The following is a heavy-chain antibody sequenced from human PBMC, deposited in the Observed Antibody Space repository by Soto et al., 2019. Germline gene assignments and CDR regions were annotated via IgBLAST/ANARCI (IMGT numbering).Heavy chain of an antibody. J-gene: IGHJ3*02. D-gene: IGHD3-10*01. V-gene: IGHV3-74*01. Sequence: PGGSLRLSCAASGFTFSSYWMHWVRQAPGKGLVWVSRINSDGSSTSYADSVKGRFTISRDNAKNTLYLQMNSLRAEDTAVYYCARENMVRGVIITSADAFDIWGQGTMVTVSS. CDR2: INSDGSST. CDR3: ARENMVRGVIITSADAFDI. CDR1: GFTFSSYW.